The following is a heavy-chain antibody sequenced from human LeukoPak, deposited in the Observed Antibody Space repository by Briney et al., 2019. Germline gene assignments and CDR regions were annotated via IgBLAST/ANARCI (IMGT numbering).Heavy chain of an antibody. D-gene: IGHD6-19*01. CDR1: GYTFTRCA. V-gene: IGHV1-3*01. J-gene: IGHJ3*02. CDR3: TIGLAGDWDAFDI. Sequence: ASVKVSCKTSGYTFTRCAVHWVRQAPGQRLEWMGWIHADSGNTKYSQKLQGRVTIARDTSASTIYMELSSLGFEDTAVYFCTIGLAGDWDAFDIWGLGTMVTVSS. CDR2: IHADSGNT.